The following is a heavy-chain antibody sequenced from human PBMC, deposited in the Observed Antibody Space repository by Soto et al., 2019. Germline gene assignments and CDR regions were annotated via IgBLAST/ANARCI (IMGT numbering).Heavy chain of an antibody. V-gene: IGHV4-30-4*01. CDR2: IYYSGST. J-gene: IGHJ6*02. Sequence: SETLSLTCTVSGGSISSGDYYWSWIRQPPGKGLEWIGYIYYSGSTYYNPSLKSRVTISVDTSKNQFSLKLSSVTAADTAVYYCARNRVVGGLMVYDRDYGMDVWGQGTTVTVSS. D-gene: IGHD2-8*01. CDR3: ARNRVVGGLMVYDRDYGMDV. CDR1: GGSISSGDYY.